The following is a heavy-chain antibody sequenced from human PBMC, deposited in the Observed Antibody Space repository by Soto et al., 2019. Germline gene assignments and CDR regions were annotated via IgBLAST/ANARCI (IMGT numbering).Heavy chain of an antibody. Sequence: GESLKISCKGSGYSFTSYWISWVRQMPGKGLEWMGRIDPSDSYTNYSPSFQGHVTISADKSISTAYLQWSSLKASDAAMYYCARLSYYDSSGYYIDYWGQGTLVTVSS. V-gene: IGHV5-10-1*01. J-gene: IGHJ4*02. D-gene: IGHD3-22*01. CDR1: GYSFTSYW. CDR3: ARLSYYDSSGYYIDY. CDR2: IDPSDSYT.